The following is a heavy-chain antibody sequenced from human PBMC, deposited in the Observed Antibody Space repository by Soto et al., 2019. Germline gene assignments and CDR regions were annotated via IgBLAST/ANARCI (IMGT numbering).Heavy chain of an antibody. Sequence: SETLSLTCAVYGGYFRGYYWSWIRQPPGKGLEWIGEINHSGSTNYNPSLKSRVTISVDTSKNQFSLKLSSVTAADTAVYYCARGVAARRLGLYYYYYGMDVWGQGTTVTVSS. CDR3: ARGVAARRLGLYYYYYGMDV. CDR1: GGYFRGYY. J-gene: IGHJ6*02. V-gene: IGHV4-34*01. CDR2: INHSGST. D-gene: IGHD6-6*01.